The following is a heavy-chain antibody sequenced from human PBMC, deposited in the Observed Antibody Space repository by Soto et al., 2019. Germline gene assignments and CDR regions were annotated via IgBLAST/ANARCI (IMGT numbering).Heavy chain of an antibody. CDR1: GFTFTSSA. D-gene: IGHD6-13*01. Sequence: ASVKVSCKASGFTFTSSAVQWVRQARGQRLEWIGWIVVGSGNTNYAQKFQERVTITRDMSTSTAYMELSSLRSEDTAVYYCAADYGTQQLLPGGYYYYGMDVWGQGTTVTVSS. V-gene: IGHV1-58*01. CDR2: IVVGSGNT. CDR3: AADYGTQQLLPGGYYYYGMDV. J-gene: IGHJ6*02.